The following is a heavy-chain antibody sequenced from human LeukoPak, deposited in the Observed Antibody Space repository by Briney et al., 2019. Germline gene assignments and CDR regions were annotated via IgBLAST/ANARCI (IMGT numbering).Heavy chain of an antibody. J-gene: IGHJ4*02. CDR2: IKQEGSEK. V-gene: IGHV3-7*01. CDR1: GFTFSSYW. CDR3: ARDRGDRLDY. Sequence: PGGSLRLSCAASGFTFSSYWMSWVRQAPGKGLELVANIKQEGSEKYYVDCVKGRFTISRDNDKNSLYLQMNSLRAEDTAVYYCARDRGDRLDYWGQGTLITVSS. D-gene: IGHD3-10*01.